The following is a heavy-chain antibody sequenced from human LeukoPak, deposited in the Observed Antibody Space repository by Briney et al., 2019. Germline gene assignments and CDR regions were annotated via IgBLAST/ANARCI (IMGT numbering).Heavy chain of an antibody. D-gene: IGHD5-24*01. CDR2: IYYSGST. J-gene: IGHJ4*02. V-gene: IGHV4-59*08. CDR3: ARGDGYLDY. Sequence: SETLSLTCTVSGGSISSYYWSWIRQPPGKGLEWIGYIYYSGSTNYNPSLKSRVNISVDTPKNQFSLKLSSVTAADTAVYYCARGDGYLDYWGQGTLVTVSS. CDR1: GGSISSYY.